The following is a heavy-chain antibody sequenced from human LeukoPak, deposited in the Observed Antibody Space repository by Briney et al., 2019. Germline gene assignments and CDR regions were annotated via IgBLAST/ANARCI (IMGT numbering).Heavy chain of an antibody. J-gene: IGHJ6*02. CDR1: GGTFSSYA. Sequence: ASVKASCKPSGGTFSSYATSWVRQAPGQALEWTGGIIPIFGTANHAQKFQGRVTITADESTSTAYVEVSSLRSEDTAVYYCARDVVVPAAMRGGYYYYYGMDVWGQGTTVTVSS. D-gene: IGHD2-2*01. CDR2: IIPIFGTA. CDR3: ARDVVVPAAMRGGYYYYYGMDV. V-gene: IGHV1-69*13.